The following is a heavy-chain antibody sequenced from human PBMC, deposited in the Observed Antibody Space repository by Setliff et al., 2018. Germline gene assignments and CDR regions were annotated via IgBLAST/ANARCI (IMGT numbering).Heavy chain of an antibody. CDR1: GYTFTGPY. CDR3: ATQTAAYYFDY. Sequence: ASVKVSCKASGYTFTGPYMHWVRQAPGQGLEWMGWINPDTGYSNYAQKFQGRVTLTRDTSLTTAYMELRSLTSDDTAVYYCATQTAAYYFDYWGQGALVTVSS. V-gene: IGHV1-2*02. J-gene: IGHJ4*02. CDR2: INPDTGYS. D-gene: IGHD6-13*01.